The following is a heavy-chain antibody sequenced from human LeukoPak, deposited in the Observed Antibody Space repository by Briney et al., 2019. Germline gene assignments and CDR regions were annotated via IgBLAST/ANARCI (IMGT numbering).Heavy chain of an antibody. D-gene: IGHD6-13*01. CDR3: ARLRSSSSWYSPTYFDY. V-gene: IGHV4-59*08. Sequence: PSETLSLTCTVSGGSTSSYYWSWIRQPPGKGLEWIGYIYYSGSTNYNPSLKSRVTISVDTSKNQFSLKLSSVTAADTAVYYCARLRSSSSWYSPTYFDYWGQGTLVTVSS. CDR1: GGSTSSYY. J-gene: IGHJ4*02. CDR2: IYYSGST.